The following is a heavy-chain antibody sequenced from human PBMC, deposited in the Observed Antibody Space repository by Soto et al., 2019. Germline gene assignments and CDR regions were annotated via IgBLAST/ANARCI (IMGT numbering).Heavy chain of an antibody. CDR3: ARDSRAARLLEGDYYYYGMDV. V-gene: IGHV3-53*01. CDR2: IYSGGST. CDR1: GFTVSSNY. D-gene: IGHD6-6*01. J-gene: IGHJ6*02. Sequence: GGSLRLSCAASGFTVSSNYMSWVRQAPGKGLEWVSVIYSGGSTYYADSVKGRFTISRDNSKNTLYLQMNSLRAEDTAVYYCARDSRAARLLEGDYYYYGMDVWGQGTTVTVSS.